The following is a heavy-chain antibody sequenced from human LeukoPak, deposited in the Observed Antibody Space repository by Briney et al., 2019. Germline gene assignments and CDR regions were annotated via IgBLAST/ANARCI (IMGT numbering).Heavy chain of an antibody. CDR2: VKGDGRTT. Sequence: GGSLRLSCAASGLTFSDFWMHWVRQPPGKGLVWVALVKGDGRTTIYADSVKGRFTISRDNAKNTLYLQMTSLRADDSGVYYCATGHSYGYDYWGQGDLVTVSS. V-gene: IGHV3-74*01. CDR1: GLTFSDFW. J-gene: IGHJ4*02. D-gene: IGHD5-18*01. CDR3: ATGHSYGYDY.